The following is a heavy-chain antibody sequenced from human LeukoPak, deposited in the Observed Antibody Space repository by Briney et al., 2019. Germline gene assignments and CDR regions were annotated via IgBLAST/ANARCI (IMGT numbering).Heavy chain of an antibody. CDR1: GDSVSSNTAS. J-gene: IGHJ4*02. CDR2: TYYRSKWNN. CDR3: TREFDY. Sequence: LSQTLSLTCTISGDSVSSNTASWNWIRQSPSGGLEWLGRTYYRSKWNNDYAESVKSRITINPDASKNQFSLQLNSVTPEDTAVYYCTREFDYWGQGTLVTVSS. V-gene: IGHV6-1*01.